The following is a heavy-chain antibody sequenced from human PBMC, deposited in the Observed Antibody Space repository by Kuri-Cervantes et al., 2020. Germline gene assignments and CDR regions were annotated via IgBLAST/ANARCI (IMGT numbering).Heavy chain of an antibody. CDR1: GFTFSSYW. J-gene: IGHJ4*02. CDR2: IKQDGSEK. Sequence: ETLSLTCAASGFTFSSYWMSWVRQAPGKGLEWVANIKQDGSEKYYVDSVKGRFTISRDNAKNSLYLQMNSLRAEDTAVYYCARDLWISGSGSHYKYYWGQGTLVTVSS. V-gene: IGHV3-7*01. D-gene: IGHD3-10*01. CDR3: ARDLWISGSGSHYKYY.